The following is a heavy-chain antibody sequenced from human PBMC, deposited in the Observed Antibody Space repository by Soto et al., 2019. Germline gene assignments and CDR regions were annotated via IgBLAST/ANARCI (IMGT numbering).Heavy chain of an antibody. V-gene: IGHV4-59*01. D-gene: IGHD5-18*01. CDR3: ARFWGYSYGVGNYYGMDV. Sequence: PSETLSLTCTVSGGSISSYYWSWIRQPPGKGLEWIGYIYYSGSTNYNPSLKSRVTISVDTSKNQFSLKLSSVTAADTAVYYCARFWGYSYGVGNYYGMDVWGQGTTVTVSS. CDR1: GGSISSYY. J-gene: IGHJ6*02. CDR2: IYYSGST.